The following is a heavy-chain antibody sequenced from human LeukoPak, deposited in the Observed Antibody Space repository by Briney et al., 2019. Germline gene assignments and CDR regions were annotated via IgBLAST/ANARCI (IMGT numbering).Heavy chain of an antibody. J-gene: IGHJ4*02. Sequence: PGGSLRLSCAASGFTFSSYGMHWVRQAPGKGLEWVAFIRYDGSNKYYADSVKGRFTISRDNSKNTLYLQMNSLRAEDTAVYYCARRGVGQQGYYFDYWGQGTLVTVSS. CDR3: ARRGVGQQGYYFDY. D-gene: IGHD3-10*01. V-gene: IGHV3-30*02. CDR2: IRYDGSNK. CDR1: GFTFSSYG.